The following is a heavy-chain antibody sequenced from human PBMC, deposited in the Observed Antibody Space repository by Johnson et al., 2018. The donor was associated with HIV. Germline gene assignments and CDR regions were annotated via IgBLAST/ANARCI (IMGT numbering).Heavy chain of an antibody. CDR3: ATPQEGYSAFDI. V-gene: IGHV3-23*04. CDR2: ISWNSGNK. CDR1: GFTFSSYA. D-gene: IGHD2-15*01. Sequence: VQLVESGGGLVKPGGSLRLSCAASGFTFSSYAMSWVRQAPGKGLEWVSGISWNSGNKGYVDSVKGRFTISRDNSKNTLYLQMNSLRAEDTAVYYCATPQEGYSAFDIWGQGTMVTVSS. J-gene: IGHJ3*02.